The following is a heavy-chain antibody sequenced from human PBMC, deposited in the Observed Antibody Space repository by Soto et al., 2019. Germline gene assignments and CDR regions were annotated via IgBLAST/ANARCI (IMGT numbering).Heavy chain of an antibody. D-gene: IGHD5-12*01. CDR1: GGSISSYY. V-gene: IGHV4-59*01. J-gene: IGHJ5*02. CDR3: AREFVVSGYETFDP. CDR2: IYYSGST. Sequence: SETLSLTCTVSGGSISSYYWSWIRQPPGKGLEWIGYIYYSGSTNYNPSLKSRVTISVDTSKNQFSLKLSSVTAADTAVYYCAREFVVSGYETFDPWGQGTLVTVSS.